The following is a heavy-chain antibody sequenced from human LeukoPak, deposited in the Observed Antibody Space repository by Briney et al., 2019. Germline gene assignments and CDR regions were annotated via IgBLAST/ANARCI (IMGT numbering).Heavy chain of an antibody. V-gene: IGHV3-21*01. Sequence: GGSLRLSCAASGFTFSSYSMNWVRQAPGKGLEWVSSISSSSSYIYYADSVKGRFTISRDNAKNSLYLQMNSLRAEDTAVYYCARDRPATFSYYYDSSGSLGAFDIWAKGQWSPSLQ. CDR3: ARDRPATFSYYYDSSGSLGAFDI. CDR2: ISSSSSYI. J-gene: IGHJ3*02. CDR1: GFTFSSYS. D-gene: IGHD3-22*01.